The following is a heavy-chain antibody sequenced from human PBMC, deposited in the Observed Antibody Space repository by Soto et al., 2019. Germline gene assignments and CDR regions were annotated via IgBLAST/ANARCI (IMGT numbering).Heavy chain of an antibody. CDR3: ARGLRYFDWFYFDY. Sequence: ASVKVSCKASGYTFTGYYMHWVRQAPGQGLEWMGWINPNSGGTNYAQKFQGWVTMTRDTSISTAYMELSRLRSDDTAVYYCARGLRYFDWFYFDYWGQGTLVTVSS. J-gene: IGHJ4*02. D-gene: IGHD3-9*01. V-gene: IGHV1-2*04. CDR2: INPNSGGT. CDR1: GYTFTGYY.